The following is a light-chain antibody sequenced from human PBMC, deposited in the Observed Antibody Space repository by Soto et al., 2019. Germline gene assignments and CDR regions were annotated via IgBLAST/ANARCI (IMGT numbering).Light chain of an antibody. CDR2: DAS. CDR3: DQRSKWPLT. Sequence: EIVLTQSPATLSLSPGERATLSCRASQSVRTYLAWYQQKPGQAPRLLIYDASNRATDIPDRFSGSGSGPDFTLTISSLDPEDFAVYYCDQRSKWPLTLGGGTKVEIK. CDR1: QSVRTY. J-gene: IGKJ4*01. V-gene: IGKV3-11*01.